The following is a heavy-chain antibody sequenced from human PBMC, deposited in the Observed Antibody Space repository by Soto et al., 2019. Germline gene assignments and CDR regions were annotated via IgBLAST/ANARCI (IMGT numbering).Heavy chain of an antibody. D-gene: IGHD3-10*02. CDR3: SRTTMLLYVTDY. CDR1: GGSISGYF. J-gene: IGHJ4*01. CDR2: IYYSGSA. Sequence: SETLSLTCTVSGGSISGYFWSWIRQPPGKRLEWIGYIYYSGSANYNPALNSQVNNPVDTSKNEFSLKLSSVTAAVTTFYFLSRTTMLLYVTDY. V-gene: IGHV4-59*08.